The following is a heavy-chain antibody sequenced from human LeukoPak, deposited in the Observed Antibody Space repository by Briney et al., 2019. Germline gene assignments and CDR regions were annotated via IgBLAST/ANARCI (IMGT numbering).Heavy chain of an antibody. CDR1: GGSISSGDYY. CDR2: IYYSGST. V-gene: IGHV4-30-4*01. Sequence: SETLSLTCTVSGGSISSGDYYWSWIRQPPGKGLEWIGYIYYSGSTYYNPSLKSRVTISVDTSKNQFSLKLSSVTAADTAVYYCVRRRGDVGIRITMVRGVIRFDPWGQGTLVTVSS. CDR3: VRRRGDVGIRITMVRGVIRFDP. D-gene: IGHD3-10*01. J-gene: IGHJ5*02.